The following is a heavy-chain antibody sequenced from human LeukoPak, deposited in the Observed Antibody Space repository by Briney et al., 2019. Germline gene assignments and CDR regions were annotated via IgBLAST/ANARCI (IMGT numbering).Heavy chain of an antibody. CDR2: ISHDETDK. CDR3: AKALFVRSAAAASGFDY. CDR1: EFTFSGYV. D-gene: IGHD6-13*01. Sequence: LRLSCAASEFTFSGYVMHGGRQAPGKGLEWVAVISHDETDKYYANSVKGGFTISRDNYTHTLYLQMNCLRAEDTAVYYCAKALFVRSAAAASGFDYWGQGTLVTVSS. V-gene: IGHV3-30*18. J-gene: IGHJ4*02.